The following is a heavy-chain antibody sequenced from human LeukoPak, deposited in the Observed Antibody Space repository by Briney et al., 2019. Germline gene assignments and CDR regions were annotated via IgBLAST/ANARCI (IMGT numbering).Heavy chain of an antibody. J-gene: IGHJ4*02. CDR3: AREMEYSSSFGY. D-gene: IGHD6-6*01. Sequence: SETLSLTCSVSGGSISSYYWSWIRQPPGKGLEWIGYIYYSGSTNYNPSLKSRVTISVDTSKNQFSLKLSSVTAADTAVYYCAREMEYSSSFGYRGQGTLVTVSS. CDR2: IYYSGST. CDR1: GGSISSYY. V-gene: IGHV4-59*01.